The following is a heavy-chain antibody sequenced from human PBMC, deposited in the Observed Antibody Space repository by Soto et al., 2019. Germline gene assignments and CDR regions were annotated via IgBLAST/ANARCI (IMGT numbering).Heavy chain of an antibody. J-gene: IGHJ5*02. CDR3: AKARLLLRGVTPFPFDP. V-gene: IGHV3-23*01. CDR1: GFTFSSYA. D-gene: IGHD3-10*01. Sequence: GGSLRLSCAASGFTFSSYAMSWVRQAPGKGLEWVSAISGSGGSTYYADSVKGRFTISRDNSKNTLYLQMNSVRAEDTAVYYCAKARLLLRGVTPFPFDPWGQGTLVTVSS. CDR2: ISGSGGST.